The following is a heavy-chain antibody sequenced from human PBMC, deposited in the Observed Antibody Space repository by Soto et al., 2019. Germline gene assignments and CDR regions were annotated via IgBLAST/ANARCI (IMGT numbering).Heavy chain of an antibody. Sequence: SETLSLTCPVSGGSISSSSYYWGWISQPPGKGLEWIGSIYYSGSTYYNPSLKSRVTISVDTSKNQFSLKLSSVTAADTAVYYCARQWVVPAAMDYWGQGTLDTVSS. CDR1: GGSISSSSYY. D-gene: IGHD2-2*01. V-gene: IGHV4-39*01. J-gene: IGHJ4*02. CDR2: IYYSGST. CDR3: ARQWVVPAAMDY.